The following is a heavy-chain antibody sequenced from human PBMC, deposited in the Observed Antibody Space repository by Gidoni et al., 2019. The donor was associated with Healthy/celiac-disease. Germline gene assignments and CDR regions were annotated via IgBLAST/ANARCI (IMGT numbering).Heavy chain of an antibody. CDR1: GFTFSSYS. CDR2: ISISSSTI. Sequence: EVQLVESGGGLVQPGGSLGLSCAASGFTFSSYSMNWVRQAPGKGLEWVSYISISSSTIYYADSVKGRFTISRDNAKNSLYLQMNSLRAEDTAVYYCASWAVVAVLRDAFDIWGQGTMVTVSS. V-gene: IGHV3-48*01. D-gene: IGHD2-15*01. J-gene: IGHJ3*02. CDR3: ASWAVVAVLRDAFDI.